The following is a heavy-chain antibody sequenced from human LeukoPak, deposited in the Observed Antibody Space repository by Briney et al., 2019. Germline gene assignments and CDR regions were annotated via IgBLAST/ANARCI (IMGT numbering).Heavy chain of an antibody. CDR2: INSDGSST. J-gene: IGHJ4*02. D-gene: IGHD6-19*01. Sequence: GGSLRLSCAASGFTFSSYWMHWVCQAPGKGLVWVSRINSDGSSTSYADSVKGRFTISRDNAKNTLYLQMNSLRAEDTAVYYCARDVAVAGGEFDYWGQGTLVTVSS. V-gene: IGHV3-74*01. CDR3: ARDVAVAGGEFDY. CDR1: GFTFSSYW.